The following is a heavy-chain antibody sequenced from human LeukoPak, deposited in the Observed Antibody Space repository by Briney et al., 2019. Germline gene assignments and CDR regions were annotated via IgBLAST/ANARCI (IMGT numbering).Heavy chain of an antibody. J-gene: IGHJ4*02. CDR3: VRYIAATSADY. V-gene: IGHV4-39*01. Sequence: SETLSLTCTVSGGSNSNYYWGWIRQPPGKGLEWIGSIYNSGGTHYNPSLKSRVTISVDTSKNQFSLKLNSVTAADTAAYYCVRYIAATSADYWGPGTLVTVSS. CDR1: GGSNSNYY. CDR2: IYNSGGT. D-gene: IGHD5-12*01.